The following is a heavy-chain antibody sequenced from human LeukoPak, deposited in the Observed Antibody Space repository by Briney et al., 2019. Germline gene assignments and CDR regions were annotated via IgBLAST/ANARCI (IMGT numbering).Heavy chain of an antibody. D-gene: IGHD3-3*01. CDR2: IYYSGST. Sequence: SETLSLTCTVSGGSISSSSHYWGWIRQPPGKALEWIGSIYYSGSTFYNPSLRSRVTISVDTSKNQFSLKLSSVTAADTAVYYCARTGGLLEWLSNYDYWGQGTLVTVSS. J-gene: IGHJ4*02. V-gene: IGHV4-39*01. CDR3: ARTGGLLEWLSNYDY. CDR1: GGSISSSSHY.